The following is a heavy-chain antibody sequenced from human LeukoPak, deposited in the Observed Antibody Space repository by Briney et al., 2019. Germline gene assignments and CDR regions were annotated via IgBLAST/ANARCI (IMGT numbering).Heavy chain of an antibody. D-gene: IGHD5-18*01. V-gene: IGHV4-30-2*01. Sequence: SETLSLTCTVSGGSISSGGHYWSWIRQPPGKGLEWIGNIYQSGSTYYNPSLKSRATISVDRSKNHFSLKLSSVAAADTAVYYCARGTAMPPNYYYYYMDVWGKGTTVTVSS. CDR2: IYQSGST. CDR3: ARGTAMPPNYYYYYMDV. J-gene: IGHJ6*03. CDR1: GGSISSGGHY.